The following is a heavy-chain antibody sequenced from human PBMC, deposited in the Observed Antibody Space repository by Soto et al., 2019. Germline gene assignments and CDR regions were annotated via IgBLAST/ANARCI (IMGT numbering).Heavy chain of an antibody. V-gene: IGHV3-43*01. D-gene: IGHD3-22*01. J-gene: IGHJ5*02. CDR3: VKETYYYDVSSYYPLGS. Sequence: GGSLRLSCAASGFTFDDYNMHWVRQAPGKGLEWASLISRDGTNTNYAESVKGRFTISRDNSKNSLYLQMNSLRTEDTALYYCVKETYYYDVSSYYPLGSWGQGTLVTVSS. CDR2: ISRDGTNT. CDR1: GFTFDDYN.